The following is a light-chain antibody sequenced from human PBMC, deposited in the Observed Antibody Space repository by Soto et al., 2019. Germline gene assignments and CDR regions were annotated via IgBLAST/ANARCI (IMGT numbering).Light chain of an antibody. CDR2: ATS. CDR1: QSVSSSY. J-gene: IGKJ2*01. CDR3: QQYGSLPYT. V-gene: IGKV3-20*01. Sequence: EIVLTQSPGTLSLSPGERATLSCRASQSVSSSYFAWYQQKPGQAPRHLMYATSSRATGIPDRFSGSGSGRDFTLIIRSLEPRDFAVYYCQQYGSLPYTFGQGTNLEIK.